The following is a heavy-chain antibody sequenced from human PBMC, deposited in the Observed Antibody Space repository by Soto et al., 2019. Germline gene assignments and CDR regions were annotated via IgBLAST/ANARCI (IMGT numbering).Heavy chain of an antibody. V-gene: IGHV4-34*01. CDR1: GGSFSGYY. D-gene: IGHD3-22*01. CDR2: INHSEGS. Sequence: PSETLSLTCAVYGGSFSGYYWSWIRQSPGKGLEGIGKINHSEGSNYTPSLKSRVTISVDTSKNQFSLKLKSVTAADTAVYYCVRGYAHYDARRFYYYGMDVWGQGTTVTVSS. CDR3: VRGYAHYDARRFYYYGMDV. J-gene: IGHJ6*02.